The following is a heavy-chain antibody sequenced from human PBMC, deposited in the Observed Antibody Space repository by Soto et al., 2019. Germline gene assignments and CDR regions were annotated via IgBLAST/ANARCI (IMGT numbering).Heavy chain of an antibody. CDR2: ISYDGSNK. CDR1: GFTFSSYG. CDR3: AKGQHCSSTSFYFYYYGMDV. J-gene: IGHJ6*01. D-gene: IGHD2-2*01. Sequence: QVQLVESGGGVVQPGRSLRLSCAASGFTFSSYGMHWVRQAPGKGLEWVAVISYDGSNKYYADSVKGRLTISRDNSKNTLYLQMNSLRAEDTAVYYCAKGQHCSSTSFYFYYYGMDVW. V-gene: IGHV3-30*18.